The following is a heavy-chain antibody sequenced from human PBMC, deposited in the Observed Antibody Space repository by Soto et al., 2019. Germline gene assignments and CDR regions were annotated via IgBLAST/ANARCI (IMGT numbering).Heavy chain of an antibody. CDR3: AKVGYSYGYFDY. Sequence: PWWSLRLSCGASVFTFSSYAMSWFRQAPGKGLEWVSAISGSGGSTYYADSVKGRFTISRDNSKNTLYLQMNSLRAEDTAVYYCAKVGYSYGYFDYWGQGTLVTVSS. J-gene: IGHJ4*02. V-gene: IGHV3-23*01. CDR2: ISGSGGST. CDR1: VFTFSSYA. D-gene: IGHD5-18*01.